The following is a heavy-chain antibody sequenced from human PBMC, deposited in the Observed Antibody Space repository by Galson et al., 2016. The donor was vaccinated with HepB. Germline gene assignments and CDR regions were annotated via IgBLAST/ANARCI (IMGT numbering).Heavy chain of an antibody. Sequence: SLRLSCAASGFTFYNYPMHWVRQAPDKGLEWVGVVSGDGRNKYYADSLKGRFTISRDNSKNTLLLQLNSLRREDTAVYLCARGSFNDFWSGSDYWGRGSLVAVSS. J-gene: IGHJ4*02. CDR2: VSGDGRNK. D-gene: IGHD3-3*01. V-gene: IGHV3-30*04. CDR1: GFTFYNYP. CDR3: ARGSFNDFWSGSDY.